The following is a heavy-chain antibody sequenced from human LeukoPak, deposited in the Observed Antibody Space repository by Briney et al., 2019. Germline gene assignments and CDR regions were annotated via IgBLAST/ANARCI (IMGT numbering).Heavy chain of an antibody. D-gene: IGHD6-19*01. Sequence: AASVKVSCKASGYTFTNYYMHWVRQAPGQGLEWMGLINPGGGNTNYAQNFQGRVTMTTDTSTSTAYMELRSLRSDDTAVYYCARCAGWLVPPNYYYYYMDVWGKGTTVTISS. J-gene: IGHJ6*03. CDR3: ARCAGWLVPPNYYYYYMDV. CDR1: GYTFTNYY. V-gene: IGHV1-46*01. CDR2: INPGGGNT.